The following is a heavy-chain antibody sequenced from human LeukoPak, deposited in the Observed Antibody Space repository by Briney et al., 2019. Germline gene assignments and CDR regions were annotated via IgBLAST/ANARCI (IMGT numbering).Heavy chain of an antibody. CDR2: ISWISGSI. CDR1: GFTFDNYS. V-gene: IGHV3-9*01. J-gene: IGHJ5*02. D-gene: IGHD3-3*01. CDR3: AKGHDFWSGYYHGGDWFDP. Sequence: GGSLRLSCAASGFTFDNYSLHWVRQAPGKGLEWVSGISWISGSIGYADSVKGRFTISRDNAKNSLYLQMNSLRAEDTALYYCAKGHDFWSGYYHGGDWFDPWGQGTLVTVSS.